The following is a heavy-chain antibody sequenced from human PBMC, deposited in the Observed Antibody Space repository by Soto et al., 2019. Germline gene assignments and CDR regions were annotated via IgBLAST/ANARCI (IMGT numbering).Heavy chain of an antibody. V-gene: IGHV3-30*18. Sequence: PGGSLRLSCAASGFTFSSYGMHWVRQAPGKGLEWVAVISYDGSNKYYADSVKGRFTISRDNSKNTLYLQMNSLRAEDTAVYYCAKTNLVVVAATDFDYWGQGTLVTVSS. CDR1: GFTFSSYG. D-gene: IGHD2-15*01. CDR2: ISYDGSNK. J-gene: IGHJ4*02. CDR3: AKTNLVVVAATDFDY.